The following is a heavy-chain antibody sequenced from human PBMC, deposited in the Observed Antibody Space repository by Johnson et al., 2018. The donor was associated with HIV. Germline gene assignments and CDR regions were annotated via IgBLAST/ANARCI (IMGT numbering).Heavy chain of an antibody. CDR1: GFTFSNAW. D-gene: IGHD6-13*01. CDR2: IKSKSDGETT. V-gene: IGHV3-15*01. CDR3: SRHGGAPYSSSWNPLFGAFDI. J-gene: IGHJ3*02. Sequence: VQLVESGGGLVQPGRSLRLSCAASGFTFSNAWMSWVRQAPGKGLEWVGRIKSKSDGETTDYAAPVKGRFAISRDDSKNTLYVQMNSLKTEDTAVYYCSRHGGAPYSSSWNPLFGAFDIWGQGTMVTVSS.